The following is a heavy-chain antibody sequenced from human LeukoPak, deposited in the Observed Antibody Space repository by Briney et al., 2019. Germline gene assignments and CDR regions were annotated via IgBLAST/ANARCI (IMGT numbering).Heavy chain of an antibody. D-gene: IGHD3-10*01. CDR3: ARDPGRYYYGSGSYYKGDYFDY. V-gene: IGHV3-20*04. CDR2: INWNGGST. CDR1: GFTFDDYG. Sequence: GGSLRLSCAASGFTFDDYGMSWVRQAPGKGLEWVSGINWNGGSTGCADSVKGRFTISRDNAKNSLYLQMNSLRAEDTALYYCARDPGRYYYGSGSYYKGDYFDYWGQGTLVTVSS. J-gene: IGHJ4*02.